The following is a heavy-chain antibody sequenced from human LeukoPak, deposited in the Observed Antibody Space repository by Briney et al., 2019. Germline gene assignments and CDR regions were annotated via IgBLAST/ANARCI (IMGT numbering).Heavy chain of an antibody. D-gene: IGHD6-13*01. Sequence: GGSLRLSCAASGFTFDGYAMHWVRQAPGKGLEWVSGISWNSGSIGYADSVKGRFTISRDNAKNSLYLQMNSLRAEDTALYYCARGYSSSWYGLWDYWGQGTLVTVSS. CDR3: ARGYSSSWYGLWDY. CDR2: ISWNSGSI. CDR1: GFTFDGYA. J-gene: IGHJ4*02. V-gene: IGHV3-9*01.